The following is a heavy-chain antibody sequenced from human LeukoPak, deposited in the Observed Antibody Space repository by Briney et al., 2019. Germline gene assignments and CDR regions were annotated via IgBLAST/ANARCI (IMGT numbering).Heavy chain of an antibody. J-gene: IGHJ4*02. Sequence: SETLSLTCVVSGGSLSTHHWSWIRQSPGRGLEWIGYISDSGSTNYNPSLKSRVTISVDTSKNQFSLMLSSVTAADTAVYYCARGDSGIHKIFDYWGQGTLVTVSS. CDR1: GGSLSTHH. CDR3: ARGDSGIHKIFDY. V-gene: IGHV4-59*11. CDR2: ISDSGST. D-gene: IGHD1-26*01.